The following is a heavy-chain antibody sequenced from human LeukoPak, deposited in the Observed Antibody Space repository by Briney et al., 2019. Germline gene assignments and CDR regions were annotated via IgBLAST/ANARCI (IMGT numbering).Heavy chain of an antibody. V-gene: IGHV1-18*01. CDR1: GYTFSNFG. CDR3: ARDSNSGAFDI. D-gene: IGHD6-6*01. J-gene: IGHJ3*02. CDR2: ISGNNDNP. Sequence: ASVRVSCKTSGYTFSNFGINWVRQAPGQGLEWMGWISGNNDNPNYGQKFQGRVTMTRDTSTSGVYMEVSSLRSEDTAVYYCARDSNSGAFDIWGQGTMVTVSS.